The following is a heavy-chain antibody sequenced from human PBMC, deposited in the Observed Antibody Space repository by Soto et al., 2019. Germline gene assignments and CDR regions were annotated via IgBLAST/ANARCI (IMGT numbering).Heavy chain of an antibody. CDR3: ARDPLPYCSGGSCYYWFDL. V-gene: IGHV1-18*01. CDR1: GYTFTSYG. Sequence: GASVKVSCKASGYTFTSYGISWVRQAPGQGLEWMGWISAYNGNTNYAQKLQGRVTMTTDTSTSTAYMELRSLRSDDTAVYYCARDPLPYCSGGSCYYWFDLWGQGTLVTVSS. D-gene: IGHD2-15*01. CDR2: ISAYNGNT. J-gene: IGHJ5*02.